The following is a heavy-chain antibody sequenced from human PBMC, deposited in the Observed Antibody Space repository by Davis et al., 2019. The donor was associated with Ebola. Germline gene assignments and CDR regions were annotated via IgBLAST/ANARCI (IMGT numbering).Heavy chain of an antibody. V-gene: IGHV3-53*01. Sequence: GESLKISCAPPGFTVSSNYMSWVRQAPGKGLEWVSVIYNGGYTSYADSVKGRFTISRDNSKNTLYLQMNSLRAEDTAVYYCAREQPCGGSCYSFLDSWGQGTLVTVSS. CDR2: IYNGGYT. CDR1: GFTVSSNY. CDR3: AREQPCGGSCYSFLDS. J-gene: IGHJ4*02. D-gene: IGHD2-15*01.